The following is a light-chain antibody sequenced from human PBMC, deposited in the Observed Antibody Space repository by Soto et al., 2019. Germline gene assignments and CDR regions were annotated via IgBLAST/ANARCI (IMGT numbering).Light chain of an antibody. Sequence: EIMMTQSPDALSLSPVERAPLXWRASRPVVRQYIAWYHQKPGQAPRLLIHDGVSRATGIPDRFSGSGSGSGTDFTLFISRLEPEDCGVYYCQQNGRSPTFGPGTKVDIK. CDR2: DGV. V-gene: IGKV3-20*01. J-gene: IGKJ3*01. CDR3: QQNGRSPT. CDR1: RPVVRQY.